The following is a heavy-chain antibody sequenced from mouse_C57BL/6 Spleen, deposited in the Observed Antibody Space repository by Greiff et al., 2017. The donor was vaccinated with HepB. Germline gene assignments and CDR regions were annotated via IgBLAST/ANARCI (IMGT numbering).Heavy chain of an antibody. Sequence: VKLVESGPGLVQPSQSLSITCTVSGFSLTSYGVHWVRQSPGKGLEWLGVIWSGGSTDYNAAFISRLSISKDNSKSQVFFKMNSLQADDTAIYYCARRGDDYDGGGYFDYWGQGTTLTVSS. J-gene: IGHJ2*01. V-gene: IGHV2-2*01. CDR2: IWSGGST. D-gene: IGHD2-4*01. CDR3: ARRGDDYDGGGYFDY. CDR1: GFSLTSYG.